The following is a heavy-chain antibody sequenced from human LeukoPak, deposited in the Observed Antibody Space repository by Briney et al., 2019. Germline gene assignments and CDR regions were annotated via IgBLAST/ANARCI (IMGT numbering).Heavy chain of an antibody. CDR2: IYYSGST. J-gene: IGHJ4*02. CDR3: ASATMVRGAPFDY. D-gene: IGHD3-10*01. Sequence: SETLSLTCTVSGGSISSYYWSWIRQPPGKGLEWIGYIYYSGSTNYNPPLKSRVTISVDTSKNQFSLKLSSVTAADTAVYYCASATMVRGAPFDYWGQGTLVTVSS. CDR1: GGSISSYY. V-gene: IGHV4-59*01.